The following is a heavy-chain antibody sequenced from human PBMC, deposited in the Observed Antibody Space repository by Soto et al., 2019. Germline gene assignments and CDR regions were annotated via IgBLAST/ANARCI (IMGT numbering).Heavy chain of an antibody. CDR2: IISSGSTI. CDR3: ASPTVTPHYGMDV. CDR1: GFTFSDYY. Sequence: GGSLRLSCAASGFTFSDYYMSWIRQAPGKGLEWVSYIISSGSTIYYADSVKGRFTISRDNAKNSLYLQMNSLRAEDTAVYYCASPTVTPHYGMDVWGQGTTVTVSS. D-gene: IGHD4-17*01. J-gene: IGHJ6*02. V-gene: IGHV3-11*01.